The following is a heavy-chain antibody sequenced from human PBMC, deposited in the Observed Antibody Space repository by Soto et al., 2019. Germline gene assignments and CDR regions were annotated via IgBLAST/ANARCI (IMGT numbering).Heavy chain of an antibody. J-gene: IGHJ6*04. CDR3: AKDSGTAAFGMDA. V-gene: IGHV3-43D*04. CDR1: GFTFDDYA. Sequence: PGVSLSLSCSASGFTFDDYAMHWVRQAPGKGLEWVSLISWDGGSTYYADSVKGRFTISGDNSKNSLYLQMNSLRAEDTALYYWAKDSGTAAFGMDAWGKGANVTV. D-gene: IGHD1-1*01. CDR2: ISWDGGST.